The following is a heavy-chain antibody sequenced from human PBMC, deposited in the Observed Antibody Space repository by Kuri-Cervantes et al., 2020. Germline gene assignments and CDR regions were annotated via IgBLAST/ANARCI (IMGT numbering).Heavy chain of an antibody. CDR3: ARGHNSSGWYYGY. V-gene: IGHV3-7*01. CDR1: GFTFRDYW. J-gene: IGHJ4*02. D-gene: IGHD6-19*01. Sequence: GGSLRLSCVVSGFTFRDYWMTWVRQAPGKGLEWVASIKTDGTEKYHVDSVKGRFTISRDNAKNTLYLQMNSLRAEDTAVYYCARGHNSSGWYYGYWGQGTLVTVSS. CDR2: IKTDGTEK.